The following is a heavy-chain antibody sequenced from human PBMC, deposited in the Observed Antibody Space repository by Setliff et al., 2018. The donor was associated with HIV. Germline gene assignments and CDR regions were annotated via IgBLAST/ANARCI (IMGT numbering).Heavy chain of an antibody. D-gene: IGHD3-3*01. CDR2: ISGSGGRT. J-gene: IGHJ4*02. CDR1: GFTFTNYD. V-gene: IGHV3-23*01. CDR3: AKALYNFWSGYYSDPSDPPDY. Sequence: PGGSLRLSCIASGFTFTNYDMSWVRQAPGKGLEWVSAISGSGGRTHYADSVKGRFTISRDNSKTTLYLQMNSLRAEDTAVYYCAKALYNFWSGYYSDPSDPPDYWGQGTLVTVSS.